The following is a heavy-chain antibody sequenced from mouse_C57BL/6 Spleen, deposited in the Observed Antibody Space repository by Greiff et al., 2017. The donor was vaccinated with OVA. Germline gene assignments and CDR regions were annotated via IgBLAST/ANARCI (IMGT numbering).Heavy chain of an antibody. CDR3: ARQTTAQEGFDY. J-gene: IGHJ2*01. Sequence: EVHLVESGGDLVKPGGSLKLSCAASGFTFSSYGMSWVRQTPDKRLEWVATISSGGSYTYYPDSVKGRFTISRDNAKNTLYLQMSSLKSEDTAMYYCARQTTAQEGFDYWGQGTTLTVSS. D-gene: IGHD3-2*02. V-gene: IGHV5-6*01. CDR2: ISSGGSYT. CDR1: GFTFSSYG.